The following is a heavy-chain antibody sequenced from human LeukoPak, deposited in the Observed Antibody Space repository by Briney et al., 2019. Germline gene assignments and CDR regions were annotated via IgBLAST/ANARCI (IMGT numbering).Heavy chain of an antibody. CDR2: IYPGDSDT. CDR3: ARRAYSYAYGY. Sequence: GESLNISCTGSGHSFTSYWVGWVRQMPGKGLEWMGIIYPGDSDTRYSPSFQGQVTISADKSISTAYLQWSSLKASDTAMYYCARRAYSYAYGYWGQGTLVTVSS. V-gene: IGHV5-51*01. D-gene: IGHD5-18*01. CDR1: GHSFTSYW. J-gene: IGHJ4*02.